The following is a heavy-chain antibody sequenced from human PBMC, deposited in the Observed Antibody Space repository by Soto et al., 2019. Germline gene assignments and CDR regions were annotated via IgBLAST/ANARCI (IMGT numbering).Heavy chain of an antibody. D-gene: IGHD5-18*01. CDR3: ARNFNVDTAMVTDGMDV. CDR1: GYSFTSYW. Sequence: GESLKISCKGSGYSFTSYWISWVRQMPGKGLEWMGRIDPSDSYTNYSPSFQGHVTISADKSISTAYLQWSSLKASDTAMYYCARNFNVDTAMVTDGMDVWGQGTTVTVSS. CDR2: IDPSDSYT. V-gene: IGHV5-10-1*01. J-gene: IGHJ6*02.